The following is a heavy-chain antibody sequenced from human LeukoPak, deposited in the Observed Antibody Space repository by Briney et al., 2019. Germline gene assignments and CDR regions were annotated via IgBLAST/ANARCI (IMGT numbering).Heavy chain of an antibody. CDR2: IFYSGST. CDR3: ARGLLKLDSSGYSDY. CDR1: GGSISSGGHY. Sequence: SQTLSLTCTVSGGSISSGGHYWSWIRQHPGKGLEWIGSIFYSGSTYYNPSLKSRLTISGDTSKNQFSLKLSSVTAADTAVYYCARGLLKLDSSGYSDYWGQGTLVTVSS. J-gene: IGHJ4*02. V-gene: IGHV4-31*03. D-gene: IGHD3-22*01.